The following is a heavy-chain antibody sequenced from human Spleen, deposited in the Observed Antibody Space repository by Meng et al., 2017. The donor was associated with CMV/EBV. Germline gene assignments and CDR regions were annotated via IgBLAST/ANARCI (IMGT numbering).Heavy chain of an antibody. CDR2: IYYSGST. V-gene: IGHV4-39*07. CDR1: GGPISSSSYY. Sequence: SETLSLTCTVSGGPISSSSYYWGWIRQPPGKGLEWIGSIYYSGSTYYNPSLKSRVTISVDTSKNQFSLKLSSVTAADTAVYYCARESPSGPAAVYWGQGTLVTVSS. D-gene: IGHD2-2*01. J-gene: IGHJ4*02. CDR3: ARESPSGPAAVY.